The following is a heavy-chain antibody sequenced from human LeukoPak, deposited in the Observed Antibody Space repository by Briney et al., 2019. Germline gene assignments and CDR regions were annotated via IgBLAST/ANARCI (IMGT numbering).Heavy chain of an antibody. D-gene: IGHD2-8*01. J-gene: IGHJ5*02. CDR3: LRVDDTNGHNWFDP. V-gene: IGHV3-74*01. Sequence: GGSLRLSCAASGFSFSYYWMHWVRQGSGRGPVWVSRIIGDGTRTDYADSVKGRFTISRDNAKSTLYLQMNSLTVEDTAVYYCLRVDDTNGHNWFDPWGQGTLVTVSS. CDR2: IIGDGTRT. CDR1: GFSFSYYW.